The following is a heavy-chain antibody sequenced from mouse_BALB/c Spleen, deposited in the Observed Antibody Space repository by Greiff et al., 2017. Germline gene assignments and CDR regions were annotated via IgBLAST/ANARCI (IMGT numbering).Heavy chain of an antibody. CDR2: IDPANGNT. CDR1: GFNIKDTY. Sequence: EVKLMESGAELVKPGASVKLSCTASGFNIKDTYMHWVKQRPEQGLEWIGRIDPANGNTKYDPKFQGKATITADTSSNTAYLQLSSLTSEDTAVYYCARVSYGSGDYWGQGTTLTVSS. V-gene: IGHV14-3*02. CDR3: ARVSYGSGDY. D-gene: IGHD1-1*01. J-gene: IGHJ2*01.